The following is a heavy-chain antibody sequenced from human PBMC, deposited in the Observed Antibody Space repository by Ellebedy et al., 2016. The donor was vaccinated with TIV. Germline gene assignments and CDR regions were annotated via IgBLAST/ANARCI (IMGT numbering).Heavy chain of an antibody. J-gene: IGHJ5*02. CDR1: GGSISSGGYY. CDR2: IYYSGST. D-gene: IGHD2-2*02. CDR3: ARVVVVPAAISNWFDP. Sequence: SETLSLXXTVSGGSISSGGYYWSWIRQHPGKGLEWIGYIYYSGSTYYNPSLKSRVTISVDTSKNQFSLKLSSVTAADTAVYYCARVVVVPAAISNWFDPWGQGTLVTVSS. V-gene: IGHV4-31*03.